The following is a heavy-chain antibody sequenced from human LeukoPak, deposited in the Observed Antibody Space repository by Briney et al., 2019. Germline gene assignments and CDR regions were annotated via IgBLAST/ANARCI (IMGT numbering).Heavy chain of an antibody. D-gene: IGHD1-1*01. V-gene: IGHV4-4*07. CDR3: ARDRYGGIIDS. CDR1: GGSINTYF. Sequence: PSETLSLTCTVSGGSINTYFWTWIWQPAGKGLQWIGRIYPSGSTNYSPSLKSRLTMSVDTSNNQFSLKLSSVTAADTAVYYCARDRYGGIIDSWGQGTLVSVSS. J-gene: IGHJ4*02. CDR2: IYPSGST.